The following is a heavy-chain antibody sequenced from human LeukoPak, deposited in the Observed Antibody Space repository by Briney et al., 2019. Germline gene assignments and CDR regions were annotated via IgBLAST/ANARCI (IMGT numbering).Heavy chain of an antibody. V-gene: IGHV3-11*01. CDR2: ISSGSTI. J-gene: IGHJ4*02. D-gene: IGHD1-26*01. CDR1: TFTFSNYY. CDR3: ARSEHFDY. Sequence: PGGSLRLSCAASTFTFSNYYMSWIRQAPGQGLEWVSCISSGSTIYYADSVKGRFTISRDNAKNSLYLQMNSLRAEDTAVYYCARSEHFDYWGQGTLVTVSS.